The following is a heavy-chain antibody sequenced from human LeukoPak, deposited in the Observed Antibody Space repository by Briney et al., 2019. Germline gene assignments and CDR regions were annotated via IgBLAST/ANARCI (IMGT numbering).Heavy chain of an antibody. Sequence: SETLSLTCTVSGGSISSYYWSWIRQPPGKGLEWIGYIYYSGSTNYDPSLKSRVTISVDMSKNQFSLKLTSVTAADTAVYYCARDDSNYYDSSGFDYWGQGTLVTVSS. V-gene: IGHV4-59*01. D-gene: IGHD3-22*01. CDR2: IYYSGST. CDR3: ARDDSNYYDSSGFDY. CDR1: GGSISSYY. J-gene: IGHJ4*02.